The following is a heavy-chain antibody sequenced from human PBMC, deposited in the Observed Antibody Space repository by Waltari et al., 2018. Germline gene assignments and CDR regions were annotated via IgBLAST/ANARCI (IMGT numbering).Heavy chain of an antibody. V-gene: IGHV1-18*04. CDR1: GYTFTSYG. CDR2: ISAYNGNT. D-gene: IGHD2-21*01. Sequence: QVQLVQSGAEVKKPGASVKVSCKASGYTFTSYGISWVRQDPGQGLEWMGWISAYNGNTNYAPKLQGRVTMTTDTSTSTAYMELRSLRSDDTAVYYCARAIAFFLGGDSYYFDYWGQGTLVTVSS. J-gene: IGHJ4*02. CDR3: ARAIAFFLGGDSYYFDY.